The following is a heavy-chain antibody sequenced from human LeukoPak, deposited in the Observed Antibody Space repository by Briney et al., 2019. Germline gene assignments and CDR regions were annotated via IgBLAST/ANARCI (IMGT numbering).Heavy chain of an antibody. CDR2: ISSSGGST. Sequence: GGSLRLSCGASGFTFSNFAMTWVRQAQGNGLEWVSSISSSGGSTYHAASVRGRFTISRDNSKNTLFLQMNTLSPGDTAVYYCGKAELSSSWYSLVDFWGQGSLVTVSS. CDR3: GKAELSSSWYSLVDF. V-gene: IGHV3-23*01. CDR1: GFTFSNFA. D-gene: IGHD6-13*01. J-gene: IGHJ4*02.